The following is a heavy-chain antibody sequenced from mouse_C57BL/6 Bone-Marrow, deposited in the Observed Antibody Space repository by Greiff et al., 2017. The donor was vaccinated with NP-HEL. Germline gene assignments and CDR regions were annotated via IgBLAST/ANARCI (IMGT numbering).Heavy chain of an antibody. V-gene: IGHV1-42*01. CDR2: INPSTGGT. D-gene: IGHD2-4*01. CDR1: GYSFTGYY. CDR3: ASKKGGTCYDCDY. Sequence: EVQLQQSGPELVKPGASVKISCKASGYSFTGYYMNWVKQSPEKSLEWIGEINPSTGGTTYNQKFKAKATLTVDKSSSTAYMQLKSLTSEDSAVYYCASKKGGTCYDCDYWGQGTTLTVSS. J-gene: IGHJ2*01.